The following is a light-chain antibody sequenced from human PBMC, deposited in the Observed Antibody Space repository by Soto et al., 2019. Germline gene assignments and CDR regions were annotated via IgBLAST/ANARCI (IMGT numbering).Light chain of an antibody. CDR2: GAS. CDR3: QQYAYPPWT. J-gene: IGKJ1*01. CDR1: QSVTSTY. Sequence: DTVLTQSPGTLSLSPGERATLSCRASQSVTSTYLAWYQQKPGQAPRLLIYGASTRATGIPDRFSGGGSGTDFPLTISRLEPEDFAVYYCQQYAYPPWTFGHGTKVEIK. V-gene: IGKV3-20*01.